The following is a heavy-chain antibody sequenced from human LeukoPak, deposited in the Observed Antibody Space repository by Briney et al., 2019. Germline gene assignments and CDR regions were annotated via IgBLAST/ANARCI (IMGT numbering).Heavy chain of an antibody. D-gene: IGHD4-23*01. CDR3: ARDHVYGGADY. V-gene: IGHV3-43*02. Sequence: QPGGSLRLSCAASGFTFHNYAIHWVRQAPGKGLEWVSLTSGDGITTYFADSVKGRFTISRDNSKSSLFPQMNSLRTEDTALYYCARDHVYGGADYWGQGTLVTVSS. CDR2: TSGDGITT. J-gene: IGHJ4*02. CDR1: GFTFHNYA.